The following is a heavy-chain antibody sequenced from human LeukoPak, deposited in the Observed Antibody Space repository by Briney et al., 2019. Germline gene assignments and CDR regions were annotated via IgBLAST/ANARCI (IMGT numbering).Heavy chain of an antibody. J-gene: IGHJ5*02. CDR1: GGSISSSSYY. CDR3: ARPLASGWYSWFDP. CDR2: IHYSGTT. D-gene: IGHD6-19*01. V-gene: IGHV4-39*01. Sequence: SETPSLTCTVSGGSISSSSYYWGWIRQPPGKGLDWIGSIHYSGTTSYNPSLNSRVIISVDTPKNRFSLKLSSVTAAATAVYYCARPLASGWYSWFDPWGQGTLVTVSS.